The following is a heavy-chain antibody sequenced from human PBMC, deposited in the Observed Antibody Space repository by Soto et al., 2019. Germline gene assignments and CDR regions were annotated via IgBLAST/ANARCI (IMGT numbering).Heavy chain of an antibody. J-gene: IGHJ6*02. V-gene: IGHV3-33*01. CDR3: ARDDEYSGNGMDV. CDR2: ILNDGSNR. Sequence: QVQLVESGGGVVQPGRSLRLSCAASEFTFSNYGMHWVRQAPGKGLEWVAVILNDGSNRYNADSVKDRFTISRDNSKTTLYLQMNCLRAEDTAVYYCARDDEYSGNGMDVWGQGTTVTVS. D-gene: IGHD3-10*01. CDR1: EFTFSNYG.